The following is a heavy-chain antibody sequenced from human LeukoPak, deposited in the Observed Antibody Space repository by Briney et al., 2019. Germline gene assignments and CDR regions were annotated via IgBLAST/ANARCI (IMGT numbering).Heavy chain of an antibody. V-gene: IGHV3-48*03. D-gene: IGHD5-12*01. CDR2: ISSSGSTI. CDR1: GFTFRSYE. CDR3: ARFGYAGKVDC. Sequence: GGSLRLSCAASGFTFRSYEMNWVRQAPGKGLEWVSYISSSGSTIYYADSVKGLFTISRDNAKNSLFLQMNSLRAEDTALYYCARFGYAGKVDCWGQGTLVTVSS. J-gene: IGHJ4*02.